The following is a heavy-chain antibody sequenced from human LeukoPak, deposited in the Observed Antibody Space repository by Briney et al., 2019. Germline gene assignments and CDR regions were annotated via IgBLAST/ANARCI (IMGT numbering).Heavy chain of an antibody. CDR3: ARAGSFGYFDY. J-gene: IGHJ4*02. Sequence: SETLSLTCTVSGGSISTYFWSWVRQPPGKGLECIGYIYTSGSAKYNPSLKSRATISVDTSKNQFSLKLSSVTAADTAVYYCARAGSFGYFDYWGQGTLVTVSS. CDR1: GGSISTYF. CDR2: IYTSGSA. D-gene: IGHD3-10*01. V-gene: IGHV4-4*09.